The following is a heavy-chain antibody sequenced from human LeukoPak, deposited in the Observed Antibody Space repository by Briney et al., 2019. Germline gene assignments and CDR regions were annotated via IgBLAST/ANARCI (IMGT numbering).Heavy chain of an antibody. J-gene: IGHJ4*02. Sequence: ASVKVSCKASGYTFTSYYMHWVRQAPGQGLEWMGIINPSGGSTSYAQKFQGRVTMTRDTSTSTVYMELSSLRSEDTVVYYCARVDGSSTSWTPMDYWGQGTLVTVSS. CDR2: INPSGGST. D-gene: IGHD2-2*01. CDR3: ARVDGSSTSWTPMDY. CDR1: GYTFTSYY. V-gene: IGHV1-46*01.